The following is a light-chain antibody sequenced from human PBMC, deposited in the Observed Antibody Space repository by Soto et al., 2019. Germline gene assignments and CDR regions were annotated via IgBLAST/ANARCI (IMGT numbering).Light chain of an antibody. CDR1: QSVSSSY. V-gene: IGKV3-20*01. CDR3: QQYGSSPPRT. Sequence: IVVTQSPGTLSLSPGERATLSCRASQSVSSSYLAWYQQKSGQAPRHLIYGASSRATGIPDRFSGSGSGTDFTLIISRLEPEDFAVYYCQQYGSSPPRTFGQGTKVEIK. J-gene: IGKJ1*01. CDR2: GAS.